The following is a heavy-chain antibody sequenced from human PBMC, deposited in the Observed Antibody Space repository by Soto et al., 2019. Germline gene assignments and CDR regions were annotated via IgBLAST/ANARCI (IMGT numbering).Heavy chain of an antibody. CDR3: ARGWGRIFDY. Sequence: QVQLQQWGAGLLKPSETLSLTRAVYGGSLSGYYWSWIRQPPGKGLEWIGEINHSGSTNYNPSLKSRVTISVDTSKNQFSLKLSSVTAADTAVYYCARGWGRIFDYWGQGTLVTVSS. J-gene: IGHJ4*02. CDR2: INHSGST. D-gene: IGHD7-27*01. V-gene: IGHV4-34*01. CDR1: GGSLSGYY.